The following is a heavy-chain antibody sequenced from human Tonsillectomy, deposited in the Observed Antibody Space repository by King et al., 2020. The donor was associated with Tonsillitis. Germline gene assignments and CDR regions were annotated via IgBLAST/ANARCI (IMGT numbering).Heavy chain of an antibody. CDR3: ARVADSGGYYFQTDY. J-gene: IGHJ4*02. CDR2: IYHSGST. D-gene: IGHD3-22*01. CDR1: GYSISSGYY. Sequence: QLQESGPGLVKPSETLSLICTVSGYSISSGYYWGWIRQPPGKGLEWIGSIYHSGSTYYNPSLKSRVTISVDTSKNQFSLKLSYVTAADTAVYYCARVADSGGYYFQTDYWGQGTLVTVSS. V-gene: IGHV4-38-2*02.